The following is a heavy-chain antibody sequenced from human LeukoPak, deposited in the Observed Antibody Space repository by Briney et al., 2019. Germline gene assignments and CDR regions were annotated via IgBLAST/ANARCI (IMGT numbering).Heavy chain of an antibody. CDR1: GYSISGGYY. J-gene: IGHJ6*03. CDR3: ARVGLTGPYYYYMDV. CDR2: IYHGGST. D-gene: IGHD3-9*01. Sequence: SQTLSLTCTVSGYSISGGYYWGWIRQPPGKGLEWIGTIYHGGSTYYNPSLESRVTISLDTSKNHFSLKLSSVTAADTAVYYCARVGLTGPYYYYMDVWGKGTTVTVSS. V-gene: IGHV4-38-2*02.